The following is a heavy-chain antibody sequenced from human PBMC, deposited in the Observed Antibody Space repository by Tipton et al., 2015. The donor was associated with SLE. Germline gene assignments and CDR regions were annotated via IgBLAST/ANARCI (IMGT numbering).Heavy chain of an antibody. V-gene: IGHV4-59*02. CDR2: VCNSVST. CDR1: GASVSSFC. CDR3: ARAGGGDSNWFDP. Sequence: TLSLTCTVSGASVSSFCWNWIRQSPGKGLEWIACVCNSVSTNYDPSLKSRVTISVDTSKNQFSLNLRSVTAADTAVYYCARAGGGDSNWFDPWGQGTLVTVSS. J-gene: IGHJ5*02. D-gene: IGHD2-21*01.